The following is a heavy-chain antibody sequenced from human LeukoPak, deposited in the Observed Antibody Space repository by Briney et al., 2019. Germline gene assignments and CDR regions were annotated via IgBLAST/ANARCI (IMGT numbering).Heavy chain of an antibody. Sequence: ASVKVSCKVSGYTLTELSMHWVRQAPGKGLEWMGGFDPEDGETIYAQKFQGRVTMTEDTSTDTAYMELSSLRSEDTAVYYCATSTYSSGWYLDPYWGQGTLVTVSS. D-gene: IGHD6-13*01. CDR1: GYTLTELS. CDR2: FDPEDGET. CDR3: ATSTYSSGWYLDPY. J-gene: IGHJ4*02. V-gene: IGHV1-24*01.